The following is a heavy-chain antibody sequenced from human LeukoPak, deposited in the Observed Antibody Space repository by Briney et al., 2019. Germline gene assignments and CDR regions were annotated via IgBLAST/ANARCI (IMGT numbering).Heavy chain of an antibody. CDR3: AKDGYYYGSGRGWFDP. V-gene: IGHV3-23*01. Sequence: GGSLRLSCAASGFTSSSYAMSWVRQAPGKGLEWVSAISGSGGSTYYADSVKGRFTISRDNSKNTLYLQMNSLRAEDTAVYYCAKDGYYYGSGRGWFDPWGQGTLVTVSS. D-gene: IGHD3-10*01. CDR1: GFTSSSYA. CDR2: ISGSGGST. J-gene: IGHJ5*02.